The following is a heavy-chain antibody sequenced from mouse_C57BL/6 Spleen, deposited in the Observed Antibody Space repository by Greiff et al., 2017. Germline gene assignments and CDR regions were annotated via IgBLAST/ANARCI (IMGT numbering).Heavy chain of an antibody. D-gene: IGHD2-5*01. CDR3: AREDYSNAWFAY. V-gene: IGHV1-9*01. Sequence: QVQLQQSGAELMKPGASVKLSCKATGYTFTGYWIEWVKQRPGHGLEWIGEILPGSGSTNYNEKFKGKATFTADTSSNTAYMQLGSLTTEDSAIYYCAREDYSNAWFAYWGQGTLVTVSA. CDR2: ILPGSGST. J-gene: IGHJ3*01. CDR1: GYTFTGYW.